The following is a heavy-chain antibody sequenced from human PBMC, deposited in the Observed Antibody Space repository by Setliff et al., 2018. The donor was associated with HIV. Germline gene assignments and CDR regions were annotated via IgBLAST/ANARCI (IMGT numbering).Heavy chain of an antibody. V-gene: IGHV4-61*09. CDR3: ARAPYYDYRGLAVYYFDY. J-gene: IGHJ4*02. Sequence: SETLSLTCTVSGGSISSGSYYWSWIRQPAGKGLEWIGHIYTSGSTNYNPSLKSRATISVDTSKTQFSLKLTSVTAADTAVYYCARAPYYDYRGLAVYYFDYWGQGTLVTVSS. CDR2: IYTSGST. CDR1: GGSISSGSYY. D-gene: IGHD3-22*01.